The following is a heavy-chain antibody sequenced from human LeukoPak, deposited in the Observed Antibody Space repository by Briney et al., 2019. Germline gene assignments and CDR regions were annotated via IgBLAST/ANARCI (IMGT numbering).Heavy chain of an antibody. V-gene: IGHV1-18*01. J-gene: IGHJ4*02. Sequence: ASVKVSCKASGYTFTSYGISWVRQAPGQGLEWMGWISAYNGNTNYAQKLQGRVTMTTDTSTSTAYMELRSLRSDDTAVHYCARASLLWFGELQEGDYWGQGTLVTVSS. CDR1: GYTFTSYG. CDR2: ISAYNGNT. CDR3: ARASLLWFGELQEGDY. D-gene: IGHD3-10*01.